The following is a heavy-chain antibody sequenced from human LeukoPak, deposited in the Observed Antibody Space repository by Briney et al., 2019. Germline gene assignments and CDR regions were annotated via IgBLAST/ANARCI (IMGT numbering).Heavy chain of an antibody. CDR3: VRDYDRYSSGWYYFGY. CDR2: ISWDGGST. J-gene: IGHJ4*02. V-gene: IGHV3-43D*03. D-gene: IGHD6-19*01. CDR1: GFTFDDYA. Sequence: GGSLRLSCAASGFTFDDYAMHWVRQAPGKGLEWVSLISWDGGSTYYADSVKGRFTISRDNSKNSLYLQMNSLRAEDTALYYCVRDYDRYSSGWYYFGYWGQGTLVTVSS.